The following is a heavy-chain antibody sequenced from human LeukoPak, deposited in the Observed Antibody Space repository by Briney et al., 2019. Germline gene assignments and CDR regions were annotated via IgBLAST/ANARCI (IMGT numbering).Heavy chain of an antibody. D-gene: IGHD4-17*01. Sequence: SSETLSLTCAVYGGSFSGYYWSWIRQPPGKGLEWIGEINHSGSTNYNPSLKSRVTISVDTSKNQFSLKLSSVTAADTAVYYCARAGGSTVSHSDYWGQGTLVTVSS. CDR3: ARAGGSTVSHSDY. J-gene: IGHJ4*02. CDR1: GGSFSGYY. CDR2: INHSGST. V-gene: IGHV4-34*01.